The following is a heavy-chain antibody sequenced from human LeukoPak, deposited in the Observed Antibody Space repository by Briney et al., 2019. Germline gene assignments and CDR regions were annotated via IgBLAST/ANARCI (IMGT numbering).Heavy chain of an antibody. Sequence: SVKVSCNSTGATSTIYAISCVRQAPGQPLDWMGRIIPILGIPNYAQNFQGRVTITADKSTGTAYMELSSLRSEDTAVYYCARDQAVTGPFPFDYWGQGILVTVSS. J-gene: IGHJ4*02. CDR1: GATSTIYA. V-gene: IGHV1-69*04. CDR2: IIPILGIP. CDR3: ARDQAVTGPFPFDY. D-gene: IGHD6-19*01.